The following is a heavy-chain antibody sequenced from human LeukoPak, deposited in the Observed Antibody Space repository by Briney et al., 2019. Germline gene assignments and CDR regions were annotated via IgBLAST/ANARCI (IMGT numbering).Heavy chain of an antibody. V-gene: IGHV3-23*01. CDR1: GFTFSSYA. J-gene: IGHJ5*02. CDR2: ISGSGGST. CDR3: ARALNSFDKLDP. Sequence: GGSLRLSCAAAGFTFSSYAMGWVRQAPGKGLEWVSAISGSGGSTYYADSVKGRFTISRDNSKNTLYLQMNSLRVEDTAMYYWARALNSFDKLDPWGRGTLVTVSS. D-gene: IGHD3-9*01.